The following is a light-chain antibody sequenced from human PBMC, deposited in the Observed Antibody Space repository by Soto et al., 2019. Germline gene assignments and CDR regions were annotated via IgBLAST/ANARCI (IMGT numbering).Light chain of an antibody. CDR2: GNT. V-gene: IGLV1-40*01. J-gene: IGLJ3*02. Sequence: QSVLTQPPSVSGAPGQRVTISCTGSNSNIGAGHDVHWYQQVPRTAPKLLVSGNTNRPSGVPDRFSGSNSGTSASLAITGLQAEDEADYYCQSFDSSLNGWVFGGGTKPTVL. CDR3: QSFDSSLNGWV. CDR1: NSNIGAGHD.